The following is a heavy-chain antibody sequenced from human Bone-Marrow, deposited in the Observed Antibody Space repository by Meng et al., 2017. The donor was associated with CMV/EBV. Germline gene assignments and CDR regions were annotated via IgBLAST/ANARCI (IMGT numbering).Heavy chain of an antibody. D-gene: IGHD5-18*01. CDR3: ARWRRAWGGDIYDWFDP. CDR2: IYYDGAT. V-gene: IGHV4-61*01. J-gene: IGHJ5*02. CDR1: SVSSCIYY. Sequence: SVSSCIYYWVWFRQPPVKVLACIWCIYYDGATNYNPSLKTRVSILVGSSTNQFSLKLTSVTAADTAVYYCARWRRAWGGDIYDWFDPWGQGTLVTVSS.